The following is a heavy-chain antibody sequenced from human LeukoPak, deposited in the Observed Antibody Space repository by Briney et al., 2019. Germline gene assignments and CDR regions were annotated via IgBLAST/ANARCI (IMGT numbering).Heavy chain of an antibody. Sequence: SETLSLTCTVSGGSISSYYWSWIRQPPGKGLEWIGYIYTSGSTNYNPSLKSRVTISVDTSKNQFSLKLSSVTAADTAVYYCARHRDDDTLLDAFDIWGQGTMVTVSS. V-gene: IGHV4-4*09. CDR1: GGSISSYY. CDR2: IYTSGST. CDR3: ARHRDDDTLLDAFDI. D-gene: IGHD3-9*01. J-gene: IGHJ3*02.